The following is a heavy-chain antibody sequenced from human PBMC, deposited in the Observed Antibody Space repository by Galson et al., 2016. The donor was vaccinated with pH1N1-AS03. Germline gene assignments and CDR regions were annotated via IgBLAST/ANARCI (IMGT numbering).Heavy chain of an antibody. V-gene: IGHV3-48*02. CDR2: MTSDMRTI. CDR3: ARSVQYSFDY. Sequence: SLRLSCADSGFNFNVYSMNWVRQAPGKGLEWISYMTSDMRTIKYADSVKGRFTISRENARNSLFLQMNSLRDEDTAIYYCARSVQYSFDYWGQGILVTVSS. CDR1: GFNFNVYS. J-gene: IGHJ4*02. D-gene: IGHD5/OR15-5a*01.